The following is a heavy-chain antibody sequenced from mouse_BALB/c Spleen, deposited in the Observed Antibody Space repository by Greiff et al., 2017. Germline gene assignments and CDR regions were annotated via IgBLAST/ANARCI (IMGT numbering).Heavy chain of an antibody. Sequence: VQLKESGPGLVKPSQSLSLTCTVTGYSITSDYAWNWIRQFPGNKLEWMGYISYSGSTSYNPSLKSRISITRDTSKNQFFLQLNSVTTEDTATYYCAGAARARGAYWGQGTLVTVSA. D-gene: IGHD3-1*01. CDR3: AGAARARGAY. V-gene: IGHV3-2*02. CDR2: ISYSGST. J-gene: IGHJ3*01. CDR1: GYSITSDYA.